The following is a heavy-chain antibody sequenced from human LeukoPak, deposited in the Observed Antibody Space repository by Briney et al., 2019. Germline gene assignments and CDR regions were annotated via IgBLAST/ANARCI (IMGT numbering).Heavy chain of an antibody. D-gene: IGHD2-21*02. J-gene: IGHJ4*02. CDR1: GYTFTGYY. CDR2: INPNSGGT. Sequence: ASVKVSCKASGYTFTGYYMHWVRQAPGQGLEWMGWINPNSGGTNYAQKFQGRVTMTRDTSISTAYMELSRLRSDDTAVYYCARSPPYCGGDCYTYWGQGTLVTVSS. CDR3: ARSPPYCGGDCYTY. V-gene: IGHV1-2*02.